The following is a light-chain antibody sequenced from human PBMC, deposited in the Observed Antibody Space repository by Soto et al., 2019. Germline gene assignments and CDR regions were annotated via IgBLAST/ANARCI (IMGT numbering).Light chain of an antibody. CDR2: GAS. V-gene: IGKV3-20*01. Sequence: EIVLTQSPATLSLSPGDRATISCRASQSVTSESLGWYQQKPGQAPSLLIYGASSMPTGIPDRFSGSGSGTDFTLTISRLQAEDFADYYCQQYDNFPYTFGEGTKLEIK. CDR1: QSVTSES. CDR3: QQYDNFPYT. J-gene: IGKJ2*01.